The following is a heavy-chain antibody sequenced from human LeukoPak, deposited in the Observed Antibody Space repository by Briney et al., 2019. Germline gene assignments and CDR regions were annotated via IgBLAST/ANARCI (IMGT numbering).Heavy chain of an antibody. Sequence: ASVKLSCTASGYTFTSYGISWVRQAPGQGLEWMGWISAYNGNKNYAQKLQGRVTMTRDKSKRTAYMELRSLRSDDTAVYYCARGGLRSRIDYWGQGTLVTVSS. CDR1: GYTFTSYG. J-gene: IGHJ4*02. CDR3: ARGGLRSRIDY. D-gene: IGHD4-17*01. V-gene: IGHV1-18*01. CDR2: ISAYNGNK.